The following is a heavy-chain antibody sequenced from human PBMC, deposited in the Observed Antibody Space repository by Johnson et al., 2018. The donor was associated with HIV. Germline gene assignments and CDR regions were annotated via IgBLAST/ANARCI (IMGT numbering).Heavy chain of an antibody. CDR3: ARAEWNRGLRAFGGAFDI. Sequence: EVQLLESGGGLVKPGGSLRLSCTASGFTFDDYGMSWVRQAPGKGLEWVSGINWNGGSTGYADSVKDRFTISRDNSKNTLYLQMGSLRAEDMAVYYCARAEWNRGLRAFGGAFDIWGQGTMVTVSS. D-gene: IGHD5-12*01. V-gene: IGHV3-20*04. CDR1: GFTFDDYG. CDR2: INWNGGST. J-gene: IGHJ3*02.